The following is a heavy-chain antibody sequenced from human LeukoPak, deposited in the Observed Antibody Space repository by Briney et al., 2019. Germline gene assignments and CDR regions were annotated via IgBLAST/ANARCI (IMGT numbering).Heavy chain of an antibody. V-gene: IGHV3-9*01. CDR1: GFTFDDYA. D-gene: IGHD3-22*01. J-gene: IGHJ4*02. CDR3: AKDEYYYDSSGCFDY. CDR2: ISWNSGSI. Sequence: GGSLRLSCAASGFTFDDYAMHWVRQAPGKGLEWVSGISWNSGSIGYADSVKGRFTISRDNAKNSLYLQTNSLRAEDTALYYCAKDEYYYDSSGCFDYWGQGTLVTVSS.